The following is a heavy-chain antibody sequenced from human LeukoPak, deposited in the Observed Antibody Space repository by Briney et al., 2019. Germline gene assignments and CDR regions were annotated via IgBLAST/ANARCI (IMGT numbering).Heavy chain of an antibody. CDR2: IIPIFGTA. CDR1: GGTFSSYV. Sequence: ASVKVSCKASGGTFSSYVISWVRQAPGQGLAWMGGIIPIFGTANYAQKFQGRVTITADESTSTAYMELSSLRSEDTAVYYCARTTATTESGFGYWGQGTLVTVSS. CDR3: ARTTATTESGFGY. D-gene: IGHD4-17*01. V-gene: IGHV1-69*01. J-gene: IGHJ4*02.